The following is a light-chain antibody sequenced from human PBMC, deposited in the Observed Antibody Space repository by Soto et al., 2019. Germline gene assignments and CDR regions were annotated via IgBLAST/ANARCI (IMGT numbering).Light chain of an antibody. CDR2: GAS. CDR3: QQYGTSHRT. Sequence: TQSPSSLSASVGDRVTISCRAGQSISSYLNWYQQKPAQAPRLLIYGASSRATGIPDRFSGSGSGTDFTLTISRLEPEDLAVYYCQQYGTSHRTFGQGTKVDIK. CDR1: QSISSY. J-gene: IGKJ1*01. V-gene: IGKV3-20*01.